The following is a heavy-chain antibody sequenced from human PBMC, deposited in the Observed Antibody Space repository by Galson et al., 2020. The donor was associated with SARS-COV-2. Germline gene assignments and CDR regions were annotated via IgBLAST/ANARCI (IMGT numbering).Heavy chain of an antibody. V-gene: IGHV3-21*01. CDR2: ISSSSYYI. CDR1: GFTFSSYS. D-gene: IGHD6-6*01. Sequence: GGSLRLSCAASGFTFSSYSMNWVRQAPGKGLEWVSSISSSSYYIYYADSVKGRFTISRDNAKNSVYLQRNSLRAEDTAVYYCASDYSSSSYYFDYWGQGTLVTVSS. CDR3: ASDYSSSSYYFDY. J-gene: IGHJ4*02.